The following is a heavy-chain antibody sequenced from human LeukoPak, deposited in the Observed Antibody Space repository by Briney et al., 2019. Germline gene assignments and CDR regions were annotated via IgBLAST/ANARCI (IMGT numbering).Heavy chain of an antibody. CDR3: ATERLYGDYDEYFQH. Sequence: GESLKISCKGSGYSFTSYWLGWVRQMPGKGLEGMGIIYPCESDTRYSPSFQGQVTISPDKSIIPAYLQWSSVKASDTAMYYCATERLYGDYDEYFQHWGQGTLVTVSS. V-gene: IGHV5-51*01. D-gene: IGHD4-17*01. CDR2: IYPCESDT. CDR1: GYSFTSYW. J-gene: IGHJ1*01.